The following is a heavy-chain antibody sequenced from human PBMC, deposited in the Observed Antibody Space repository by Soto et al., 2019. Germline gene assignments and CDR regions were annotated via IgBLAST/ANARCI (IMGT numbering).Heavy chain of an antibody. J-gene: IGHJ5*02. CDR2: ITTSSAYI. CDR1: GFTFNTYD. Sequence: EVQLVESGGGLVKPGGSLRLSCAASGFTFNTYDMNWVRQAPGKGLEWVSSITTSSAYIYYADSLKGRITISRDNAKNSLFRQTNSLRAEDTAVDYCVRSGTARLLRHSWFDTWGQGTLVTVSS. CDR3: VRSGTARLLRHSWFDT. D-gene: IGHD2-21*01. V-gene: IGHV3-21*01.